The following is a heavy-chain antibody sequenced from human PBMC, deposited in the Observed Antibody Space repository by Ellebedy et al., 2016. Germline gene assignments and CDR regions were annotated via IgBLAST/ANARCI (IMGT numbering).Heavy chain of an antibody. CDR1: GGSISSYY. CDR3: AKDYYYDSSGQSPIDY. J-gene: IGHJ4*02. D-gene: IGHD3-22*01. CDR2: IYYSGST. Sequence: SDTLSLTXTVSGGSISSYYWSWIRQPPGKRLEWIGYIYYSGSTNYNPSLKSRVTISVDTSKNQFSLKLSSVTAADTAVYYCAKDYYYDSSGQSPIDYWGQGTLVTVSS. V-gene: IGHV4-59*13.